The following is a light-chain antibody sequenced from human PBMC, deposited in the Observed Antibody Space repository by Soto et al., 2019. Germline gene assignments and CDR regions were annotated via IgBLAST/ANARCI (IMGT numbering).Light chain of an antibody. CDR1: SSDVGAYNY. CDR2: EVS. J-gene: IGLJ1*01. V-gene: IGLV2-14*01. CDR3: SSYTRTSTYV. Sequence: QSALTQPASVSGSPGQSITISCTGTSSDVGAYNYVSWYQQNPGKAPKLMIYEVSNRPSGVSNRFSGSKSGNTASLTISGLQAEDEADYYCSSYTRTSTYVFGTGTKVTVL.